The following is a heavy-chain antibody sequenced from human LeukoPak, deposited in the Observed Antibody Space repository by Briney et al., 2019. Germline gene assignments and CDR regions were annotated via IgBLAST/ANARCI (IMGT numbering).Heavy chain of an antibody. V-gene: IGHV1-8*01. CDR3: ARGDGDYGGNLPFDY. CDR1: GYTFTSYD. Sequence: ASVKVSCKASGYTFTSYDINWVRQATGQGLEWMGWMNPNSGNTGYAQKFQGRVTMTRNTSITTAYMELSSLRSEDTAVYYCARGDGDYGGNLPFDYWGQGTLVTVSS. J-gene: IGHJ4*02. CDR2: MNPNSGNT. D-gene: IGHD4-23*01.